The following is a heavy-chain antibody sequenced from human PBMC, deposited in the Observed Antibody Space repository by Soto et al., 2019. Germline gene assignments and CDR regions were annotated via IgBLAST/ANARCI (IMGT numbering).Heavy chain of an antibody. J-gene: IGHJ3*01. D-gene: IGHD2-21*01. Sequence: TLSLACAASGGYIRGGYYSWSWIRQPPGKGLEWIGFIYNSGSTYYNSSLKSRVTISVDRSKNHFFLNLTSVTAAATAVYYCATDRRFIQTWGQGSKVTI. V-gene: IGHV4-30-2*01. CDR3: ATDRRFIQT. CDR2: IYNSGST. CDR1: GGYIRGGYYS.